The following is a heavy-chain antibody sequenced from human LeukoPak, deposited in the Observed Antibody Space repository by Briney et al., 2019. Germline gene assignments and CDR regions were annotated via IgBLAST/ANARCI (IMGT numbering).Heavy chain of an antibody. Sequence: GGSLRLSCTASGFSVGDYAMSWVRQAPGKGLEWVSAISGGGRTYYADSVKGRFTISRDNSKNTLYLQMNSLRAEDTAVYYCAKVRGYYDNGGYFDYWGQGTLVAVSS. J-gene: IGHJ4*02. CDR2: ISGGGRT. D-gene: IGHD3-22*01. CDR1: GFSVGDYA. CDR3: AKVRGYYDNGGYFDY. V-gene: IGHV3-23*01.